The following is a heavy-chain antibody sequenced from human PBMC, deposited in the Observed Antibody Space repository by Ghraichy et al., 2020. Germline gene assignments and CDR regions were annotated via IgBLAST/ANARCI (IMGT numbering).Heavy chain of an antibody. CDR2: IIPIFGTA. D-gene: IGHD3-22*01. CDR3: ARGYPSYYDSSGYYFDY. V-gene: IGHV1-69*13. CDR1: GGTFSSYA. J-gene: IGHJ4*02. Sequence: SVKVSCKASGGTFSSYAISWVRQAPGQGLEWMGGIIPIFGTANYAQKFQGRVTITADESTSTAYMELSSLRSEDTAVYYCARGYPSYYDSSGYYFDYWGQGTLVTVSS.